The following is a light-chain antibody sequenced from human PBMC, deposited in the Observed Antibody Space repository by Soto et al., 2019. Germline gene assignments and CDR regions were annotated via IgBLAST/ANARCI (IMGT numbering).Light chain of an antibody. CDR3: QQRSNWPPT. CDR1: QIVGSH. CDR2: DAS. V-gene: IGKV3-11*01. Sequence: EIVLTQSPATLSLSPGERATLSCRASQIVGSHLGWYQQKAGQAPRLLIYDASTRATGIPARFSGSGSGTDFTLTISSLEPEDFAVYYCQQRSNWPPTFGGGTKVEI. J-gene: IGKJ4*01.